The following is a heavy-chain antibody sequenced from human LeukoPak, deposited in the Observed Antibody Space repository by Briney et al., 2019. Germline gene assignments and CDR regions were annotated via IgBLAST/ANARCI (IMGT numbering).Heavy chain of an antibody. D-gene: IGHD5-12*01. CDR1: GGSISSYY. Sequence: PSETLSLTCTVSGGSISSYYWSWIRQPPGKGLEWIGYIYYSGSTNYNPSLKSRVTISVDTSKNQSSLKLSFVTAADTAVYYCARVVATITSWFDPWGQGTLVTVSS. V-gene: IGHV4-59*08. CDR2: IYYSGST. CDR3: ARVVATITSWFDP. J-gene: IGHJ5*02.